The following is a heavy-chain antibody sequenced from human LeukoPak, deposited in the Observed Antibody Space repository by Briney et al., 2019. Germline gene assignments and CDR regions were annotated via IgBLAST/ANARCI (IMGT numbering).Heavy chain of an antibody. J-gene: IGHJ3*02. CDR1: GYSFTSYW. V-gene: IGHV5-51*01. D-gene: IGHD3-16*02. Sequence: GESLKISCKGPGYSFTSYWIGWVRQMPGKGQEWVGIIYPGDSDTRYSPSFQGQVTISADKSISTAYLQWSSLKASDTAMYYCARRYDYVWGSYRLGAFDIWGQGTMVTVSS. CDR3: ARRYDYVWGSYRLGAFDI. CDR2: IYPGDSDT.